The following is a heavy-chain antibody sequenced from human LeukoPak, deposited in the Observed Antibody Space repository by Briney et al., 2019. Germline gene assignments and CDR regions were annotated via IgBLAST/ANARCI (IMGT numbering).Heavy chain of an antibody. CDR1: GYSISSGYY. J-gene: IGHJ5*02. D-gene: IGHD2-2*01. V-gene: IGHV4-38-2*01. Sequence: SETLSLTCAVSGYSISSGYYWGWIRQPPGKGLEWIGSIYHSGSTYYNPSPKSRVTISVDTSKNQFSLKLSSVTAAATAVYYCAASVVVPAAMIRFDPWGQGTLVTVSS. CDR2: IYHSGST. CDR3: AASVVVPAAMIRFDP.